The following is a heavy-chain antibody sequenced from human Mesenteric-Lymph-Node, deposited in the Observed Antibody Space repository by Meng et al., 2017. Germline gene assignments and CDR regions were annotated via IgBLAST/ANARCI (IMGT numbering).Heavy chain of an antibody. D-gene: IGHD5-18*01. Sequence: ASVKVSCRASGYTFTSYDINWVRQATGQGLEWMGWMNPNSGNTGYAQKFQGRVTMTRNTSISTAYMELSSLRSEDTAVYYCARPDEGYSYGLSLGYWGQGTLVTVSS. V-gene: IGHV1-8*01. J-gene: IGHJ4*02. CDR3: ARPDEGYSYGLSLGY. CDR1: GYTFTSYD. CDR2: MNPNSGNT.